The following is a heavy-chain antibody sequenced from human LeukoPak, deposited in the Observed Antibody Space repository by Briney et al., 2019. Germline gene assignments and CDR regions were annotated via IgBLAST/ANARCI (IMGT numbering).Heavy chain of an antibody. CDR2: VYLGDSDT. V-gene: IGHV5-51*01. CDR1: GYTVSNYW. Sequence: GESLKISCKGSGYTVSNYWIAWVRQMPGKGLEWMGIVYLGDSDTRYSPSFQGQVTISADKSINTAYLQWSSLKASDTAMYYCARLEGLQLRASFDYWGQGTLVTVSS. J-gene: IGHJ4*02. CDR3: ARLEGLQLRASFDY. D-gene: IGHD1-1*01.